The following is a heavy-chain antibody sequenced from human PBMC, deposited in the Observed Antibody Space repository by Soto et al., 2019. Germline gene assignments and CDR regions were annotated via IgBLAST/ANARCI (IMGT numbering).Heavy chain of an antibody. CDR1: GFTFSSYG. CDR3: AKDPSSGYGFGVIGFGSFDY. D-gene: IGHD5-12*01. V-gene: IGHV3-30*18. J-gene: IGHJ4*02. CDR2: ISYDGSNK. Sequence: QVQLVESGGGVVQPGRSLRLSCAASGFTFSSYGMHWVRQAPGKGLEWVAVISYDGSNKYYADSVKGRFTISRDNSKNTLYLQMNSLRAEDTAVYYCAKDPSSGYGFGVIGFGSFDYWGQGTLVTVSS.